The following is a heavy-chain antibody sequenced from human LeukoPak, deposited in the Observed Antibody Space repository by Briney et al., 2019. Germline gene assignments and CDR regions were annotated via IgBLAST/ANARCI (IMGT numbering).Heavy chain of an antibody. Sequence: ASVKVSCKASGYTFTGYYMHWMRQAPGQGLEWMGWISAYNGNTNYAQKLQGRVTMTTDTSTSTAYMELRSLRSDDTAVYYCASAVDTAPTGFDYWGQGTLVTVSS. CDR3: ASAVDTAPTGFDY. V-gene: IGHV1-18*04. CDR1: GYTFTGYY. CDR2: ISAYNGNT. J-gene: IGHJ4*02. D-gene: IGHD5-18*01.